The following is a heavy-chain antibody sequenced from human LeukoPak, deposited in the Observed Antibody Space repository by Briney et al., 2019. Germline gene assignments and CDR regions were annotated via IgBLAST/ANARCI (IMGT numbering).Heavy chain of an antibody. CDR2: ISSSSSYI. J-gene: IGHJ3*02. CDR1: GFTFSSYS. CDR3: ARGYVWGSYRFYAFDI. D-gene: IGHD3-16*02. Sequence: GGSLRLSCAASGFTFSSYSMNWVRQAPGKGLEWVSSISSSSSYIYYADSVKGRFTISRDNAKNSLYLQMNSLRAEDTAVYYCARGYVWGSYRFYAFDIWGQGTMVTVSS. V-gene: IGHV3-21*01.